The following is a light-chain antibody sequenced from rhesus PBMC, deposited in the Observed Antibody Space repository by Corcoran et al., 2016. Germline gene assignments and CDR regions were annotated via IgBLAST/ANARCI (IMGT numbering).Light chain of an antibody. J-gene: IGKJ3*01. Sequence: DIQMTQSPSSLSASVGARVTITSRSSQGISNWLAWYHQKPEKAPKLMIYSAYELETGVPPRFRGSGSATACTLPISSLHPEDIAACYCQQHDNSPFTFDPGTKLDI. CDR3: QQHDNSPFT. CDR2: SAY. V-gene: IGKV1-69*01. CDR1: QGISNW.